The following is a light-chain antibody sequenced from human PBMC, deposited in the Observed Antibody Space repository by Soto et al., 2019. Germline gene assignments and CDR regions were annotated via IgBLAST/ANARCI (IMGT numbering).Light chain of an antibody. Sequence: DIQMTQSPSTLSASVGDRVIITCRASQSISSWLAWYQQKPGKAPNLLIYRASTLKSGIPSRFSGNGSGTEFTLTISSLQPDEFATYYCQRYDRASWTWGPETKVEIK. CDR2: RAS. CDR1: QSISSW. J-gene: IGKJ1*01. V-gene: IGKV1-5*03. CDR3: QRYDRASWT.